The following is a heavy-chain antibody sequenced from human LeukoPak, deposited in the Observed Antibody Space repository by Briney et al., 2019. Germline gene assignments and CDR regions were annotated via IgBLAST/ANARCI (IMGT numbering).Heavy chain of an antibody. Sequence: GGSLRLSCSASGFTFSSYAMHWVRQAPGEGLEWFSDISGSGGSTYYADSVKGRFTISRDNSKNTLYLQMNSLRAEDTAVYYCAKIRDTNYYYSYGMDVWGQGTTVTVSS. CDR2: ISGSGGST. V-gene: IGHV3-23*01. CDR1: GFTFSSYA. J-gene: IGHJ6*02. CDR3: AKIRDTNYYYSYGMDV. D-gene: IGHD1-26*01.